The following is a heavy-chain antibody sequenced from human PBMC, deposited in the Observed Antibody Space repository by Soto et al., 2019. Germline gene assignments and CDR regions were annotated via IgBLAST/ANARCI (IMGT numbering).Heavy chain of an antibody. CDR3: ARAEGGIFDH. J-gene: IGHJ4*02. CDR1: GGSISSGGYS. Sequence: SETLSLTCAVSGGSISSGGYSWSCIRQPPGKGLEWIGYIYHGESTYYNPSLKSRVAISVDRSKNQFSLKLSSVTAADTAVYYCARAEGGIFDHWGRGTLVTVSS. V-gene: IGHV4-30-2*01. CDR2: IYHGEST.